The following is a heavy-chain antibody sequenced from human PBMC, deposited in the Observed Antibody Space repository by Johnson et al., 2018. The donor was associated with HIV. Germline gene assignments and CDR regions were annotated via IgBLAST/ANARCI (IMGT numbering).Heavy chain of an antibody. CDR3: ARMTTTVSHHDAFDI. CDR2: IYSGDTT. D-gene: IGHD4-17*01. Sequence: VQLVESGGGLVQPGGSLRLSCAASGFTVRSNYMSWVRQAPGKGLEWVSLIYSGDTTSYADSVKGRFTISRDNSKNTLYLQMNSLRAEDTAVYYCARMTTTVSHHDAFDIWGQGTMVTVSS. V-gene: IGHV3-66*01. J-gene: IGHJ3*02. CDR1: GFTVRSNY.